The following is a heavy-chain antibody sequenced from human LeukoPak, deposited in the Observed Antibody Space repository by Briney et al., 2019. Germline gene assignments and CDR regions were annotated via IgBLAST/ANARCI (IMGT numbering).Heavy chain of an antibody. V-gene: IGHV3-23*01. CDR1: GFTFSSHS. J-gene: IGHJ4*02. Sequence: GGSLRLSCAPSGFTFSSHSMSWVRQAPGKGLEWVSAISGSGGSTYYADSVKGRFTISRDNSMHTLYLQMNSLRAEDTAVYYCAKSDYCDSSGHPSSFDYWCQGTLVTVSS. CDR3: AKSDYCDSSGHPSSFDY. D-gene: IGHD3-22*01. CDR2: ISGSGGST.